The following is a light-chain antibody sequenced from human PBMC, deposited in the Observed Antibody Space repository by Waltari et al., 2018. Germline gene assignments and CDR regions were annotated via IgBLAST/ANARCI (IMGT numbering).Light chain of an antibody. CDR3: LQYYSDTFT. Sequence: DIQMTQSPSSLSASVGDRVTITCRASQGISNYLSWYQQRPGKAPKRLISVASSLESGVPSRFIGSGSGTEFTLTITGLQSEDFATYFCLQYYSDTFTFGPGTELVVK. J-gene: IGKJ3*01. V-gene: IGKV1-17*01. CDR2: VAS. CDR1: QGISNY.